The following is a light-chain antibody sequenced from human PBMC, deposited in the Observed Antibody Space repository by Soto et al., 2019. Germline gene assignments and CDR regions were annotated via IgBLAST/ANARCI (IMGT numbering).Light chain of an antibody. CDR1: QSVSNN. CDR2: GAS. J-gene: IGKJ1*01. CDR3: QQYNNWWT. V-gene: IGKV3-15*01. Sequence: EIVMTQSPATLSVSPGERATLSCRASQSVSNNLAWYQKKPGQAPRLLIYGASTRATGIPARFSGSGSGTVFTLTISSLQSEDFAVSYCQQYNNWWTFGQGTRVEIK.